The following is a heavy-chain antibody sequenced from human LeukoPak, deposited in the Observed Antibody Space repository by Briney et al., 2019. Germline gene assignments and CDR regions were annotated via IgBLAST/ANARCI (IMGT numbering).Heavy chain of an antibody. J-gene: IGHJ4*02. Sequence: GGSLRLSCAATGFPFYGYWMTWLRQAPGKGLEWVAVISYDGSNKYYADSVKGRFTISRDNSKNTLYLQMNSLRAEDTAVYYCVRDGIWDWNVDYWGQGTLVTVSS. D-gene: IGHD1-1*01. CDR1: GFPFYGYW. V-gene: IGHV3-30*03. CDR2: ISYDGSNK. CDR3: VRDGIWDWNVDY.